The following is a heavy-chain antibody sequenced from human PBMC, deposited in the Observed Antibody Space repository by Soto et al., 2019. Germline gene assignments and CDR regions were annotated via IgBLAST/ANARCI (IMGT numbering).Heavy chain of an antibody. CDR1: GFTFSDYY. V-gene: IGHV3-11*01. Sequence: PGGSLRLSCAASGFTFSDYYMSWIRQAPGKGLEWVSYISSSGSTIYYADSVKGRFTISRDNAKNSLYLQMNSLRAEDTAVYYCARDPFGGDSSSYMDVWGKGTTVTVSS. CDR3: ARDPFGGDSSSYMDV. J-gene: IGHJ6*03. D-gene: IGHD6-13*01. CDR2: ISSSGSTI.